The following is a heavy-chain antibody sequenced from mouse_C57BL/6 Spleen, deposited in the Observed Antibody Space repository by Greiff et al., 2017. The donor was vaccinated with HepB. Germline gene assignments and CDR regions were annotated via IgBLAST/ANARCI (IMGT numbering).Heavy chain of an antibody. CDR3: ARGGNGNSFAY. J-gene: IGHJ3*01. CDR2: IDPSDSYT. Sequence: VQLQQSGAELVKPGASVKLSCKASGYTFTSYWMQWVKQRPGQGLEWIGEIDPSDSYTNYNQKFKGKATLTVDTSSSTAYMQLSSLTSEDSAVYYCARGGNGNSFAYWGQGTLVTVSA. V-gene: IGHV1-50*01. CDR1: GYTFTSYW. D-gene: IGHD2-1*01.